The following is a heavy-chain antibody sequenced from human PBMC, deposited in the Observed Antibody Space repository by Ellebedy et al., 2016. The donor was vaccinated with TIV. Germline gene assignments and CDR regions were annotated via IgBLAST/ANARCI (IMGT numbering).Heavy chain of an antibody. CDR3: AREAYHYDGSAYPYFDY. CDR2: VYYSGTT. Sequence: MPSETLSLTCSVSGGSFDYGYWSWIRHPPGRGLEWSGYVYYSGTTNYNPSLKSRVTMSIDSSKKQFSLKLSSVTAADTAVYYCAREAYHYDGSAYPYFDYWGQGTLVTVPS. J-gene: IGHJ4*02. CDR1: GGSFDYGY. V-gene: IGHV4-59*01. D-gene: IGHD3-22*01.